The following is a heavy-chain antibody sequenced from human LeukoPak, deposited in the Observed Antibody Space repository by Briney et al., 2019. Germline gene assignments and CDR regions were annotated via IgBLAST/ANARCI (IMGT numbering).Heavy chain of an antibody. CDR1: GYTFTGYY. D-gene: IGHD6-13*01. CDR2: INPNSGGT. J-gene: IGHJ4*02. Sequence: ASVKVSCKASGYTFTGYYMHWVRQAPGQGLEWMGWINPNSGGTNYAQKFQGRVTMTRDTSISTAYMELSRLRSDDTAVYYCARYRSSWYGGFDYWGQGTLVTVSS. V-gene: IGHV1-2*02. CDR3: ARYRSSWYGGFDY.